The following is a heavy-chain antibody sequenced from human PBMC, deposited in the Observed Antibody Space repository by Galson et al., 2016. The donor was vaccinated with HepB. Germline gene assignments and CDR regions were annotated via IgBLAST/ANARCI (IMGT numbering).Heavy chain of an antibody. D-gene: IGHD6-13*01. CDR2: IYWDDDK. Sequence: PALVTPTQTLTLTCTFSGFSLSTRGVGVGWVRQPPGKALEWLALIYWDDDKRYSPSLKSRLTITKDTSKNHVVLTMTNMDTVDTATYYCAHAFISSSWSFYYFDYWGQGTLVTVSS. CDR1: GFSLSTRGVG. CDR3: AHAFISSSWSFYYFDY. J-gene: IGHJ4*02. V-gene: IGHV2-5*02.